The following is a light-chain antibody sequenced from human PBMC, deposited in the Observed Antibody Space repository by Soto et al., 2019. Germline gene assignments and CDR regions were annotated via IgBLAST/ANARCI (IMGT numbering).Light chain of an antibody. Sequence: DIQMTQSPSSLSASVGDRVTITCQASQDISNYLNWYQQKPGKAPKLLIYDASNLETGVPSRFSGSGSGTDFTFTISSQQPEDIATYYCQQYDNLPVTFAPGTKVDIK. CDR1: QDISNY. CDR2: DAS. CDR3: QQYDNLPVT. J-gene: IGKJ3*01. V-gene: IGKV1-33*01.